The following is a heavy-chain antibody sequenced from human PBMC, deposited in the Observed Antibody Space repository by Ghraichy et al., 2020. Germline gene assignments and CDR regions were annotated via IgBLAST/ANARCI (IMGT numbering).Heavy chain of an antibody. V-gene: IGHV3-30*02. CDR3: GKDSHSSGWQIDY. CDR1: GFTFSSFG. Sequence: GGSLRLSCAASGFTFSSFGMHWVRQAPGKGLEWVAFIGNDGSNKYCADSVKGRFTISRDNSKNTLYLQMTSLRPEDTAVYYCGKDSHSSGWQIDYWGQGTLVTVSS. D-gene: IGHD6-19*01. CDR2: IGNDGSNK. J-gene: IGHJ4*02.